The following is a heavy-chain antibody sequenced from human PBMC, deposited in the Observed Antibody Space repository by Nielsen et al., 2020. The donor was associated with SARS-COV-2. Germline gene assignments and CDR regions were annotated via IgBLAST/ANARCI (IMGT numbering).Heavy chain of an antibody. CDR2: IHYAGIT. D-gene: IGHD2-8*02. Sequence: SETLSLTCTVSGGSISGGGYYWTWIRQYPGGGLEWIGHIIHYAGITDYNPSLESRVSISADTSKNKVSLRLRSVTAADTAVYYCARGTGSRDFDFWGLVTLVTVSS. CDR3: ARGTGSRDFDF. V-gene: IGHV4-31*03. CDR1: GGSISGGGYY. J-gene: IGHJ4*02.